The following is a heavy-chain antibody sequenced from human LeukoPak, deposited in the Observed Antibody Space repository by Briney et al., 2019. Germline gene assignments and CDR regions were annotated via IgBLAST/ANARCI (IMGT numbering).Heavy chain of an antibody. J-gene: IGHJ3*02. CDR1: GGSISSYY. V-gene: IGHV4-59*01. D-gene: IGHD3-22*01. CDR2: IYYSGST. Sequence: SETLSLTCTVSGGSISSYYWSWIRQPPGKGLEWIGYIYYSGSTNYNPSLKSRVTISVDTSKNQFSLKLSSVTAADTAVYYCAREGKGRVVNDAFDIWGQGTMVTVSS. CDR3: AREGKGRVVNDAFDI.